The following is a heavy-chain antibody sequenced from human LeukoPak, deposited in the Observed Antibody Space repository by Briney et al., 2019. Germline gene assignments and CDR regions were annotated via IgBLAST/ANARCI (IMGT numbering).Heavy chain of an antibody. CDR3: ARPVQYSSGGFDY. CDR2: FYYSGST. V-gene: IGHV4-39*01. Sequence: SETLSLTCTVSGGSISSSSYYWGWIRQPPRKGLEWIGSFYYSGSTYYNPSLKSRVTISVDTSKNQFSLKLSSVTAADTAVYYCARPVQYSSGGFDYWGQGTLVTVSS. D-gene: IGHD6-19*01. J-gene: IGHJ4*02. CDR1: GGSISSSSYY.